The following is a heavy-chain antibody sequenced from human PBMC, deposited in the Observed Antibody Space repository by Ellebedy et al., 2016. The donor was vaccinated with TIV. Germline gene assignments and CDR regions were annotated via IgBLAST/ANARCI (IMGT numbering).Heavy chain of an antibody. J-gene: IGHJ4*02. CDR1: GDSIGDYC. CDR3: ARRTNTGSYNYFDY. CDR2: IYTSGST. V-gene: IGHV4-4*07. Sequence: SETLSLTXSVSGDSIGDYCWAWFRQPAGKGLEWIGRIYTSGSTNYNPSLNSRVTMSIDTSKKQFSLRLSSVAAADTAVYYCARRTNTGSYNYFDYWGQGTLVTVSS. D-gene: IGHD1-26*01.